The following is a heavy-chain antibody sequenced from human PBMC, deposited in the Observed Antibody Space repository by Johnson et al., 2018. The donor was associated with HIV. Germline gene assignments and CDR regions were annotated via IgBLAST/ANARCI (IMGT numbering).Heavy chain of an antibody. CDR1: GFTFDVYA. CDR3: ARDQHRYYDSSTYLTRHAFDI. D-gene: IGHD3-22*01. J-gene: IGHJ3*02. V-gene: IGHV3-20*04. Sequence: VQLVESGGGVVRPGGSLRLSCAASGFTFDVYAMSWVRQAPGKGLEWVSGINWNGSSTDYADSVKGRFTISRDNAKNSLYLQMNSLRAEDTAVYYCARDQHRYYDSSTYLTRHAFDIWGQGTMVTVSS. CDR2: INWNGSST.